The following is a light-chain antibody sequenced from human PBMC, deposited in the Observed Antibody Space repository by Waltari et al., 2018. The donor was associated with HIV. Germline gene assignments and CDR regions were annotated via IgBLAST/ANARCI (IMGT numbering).Light chain of an antibody. J-gene: IGLJ1*01. V-gene: IGLV2-11*01. CDR2: DVS. CDR3: CSYAGSYSFV. CDR1: GSDVGAYNS. Sequence: QSALAQPRSVSGSLGQSVTISCIGTGSDVGAYNSVSWYQQHPGKTPKLMIYDVSKRPSGVPDRFSGSKSGNTASLTISGLQPEDEADYYCCSYAGSYSFVFGTGSKVAVL.